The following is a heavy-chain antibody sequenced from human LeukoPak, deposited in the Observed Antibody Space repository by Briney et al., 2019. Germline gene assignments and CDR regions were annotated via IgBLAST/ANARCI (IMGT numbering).Heavy chain of an antibody. CDR1: GFIFSSYW. D-gene: IGHD1/OR15-1a*01. J-gene: IGHJ6*02. CDR3: ATTSYFYGMAV. CDR2: IRQDGSEK. Sequence: GGSLRLSCAASGFIFSSYWMNWVRQAPGKGLEWVANIRQDGSEKYYVDSVKGRFTISRANAKNSLYLQMNSLRVEDRAVYYCATTSYFYGMAVWGQGTTVTVSS. V-gene: IGHV3-7*01.